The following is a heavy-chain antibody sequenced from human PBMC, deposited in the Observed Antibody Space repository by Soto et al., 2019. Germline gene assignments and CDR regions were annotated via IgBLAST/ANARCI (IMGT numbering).Heavy chain of an antibody. D-gene: IGHD3-10*01. J-gene: IGHJ6*02. CDR2: ISSSSSYI. CDR1: GFTLSSYS. CDR3: ARVEGFGELDYYYYGMDV. V-gene: IGHV3-21*01. Sequence: PGGSLRLSCAASGFTLSSYSMNWVRQAPGKGLEWVSSISSSSSYIYYADSVKGRFTISRDNAKNSLYLQMNSLRAEDTAVYYCARVEGFGELDYYYYGMDVWGQGTTVTVSS.